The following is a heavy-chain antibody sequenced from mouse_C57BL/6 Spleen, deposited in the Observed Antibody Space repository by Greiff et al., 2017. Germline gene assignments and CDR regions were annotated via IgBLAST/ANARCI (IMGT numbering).Heavy chain of an antibody. CDR3: ARSGRRYAMDY. D-gene: IGHD3-1*01. J-gene: IGHJ4*01. CDR1: GFTFSDYE. V-gene: IGHV5-17*01. Sequence: EVQRVESGGGLVKPGGSLKLSCAASGFTFSDYEMHWVRQAPEKGLEWVAYISSGSSTIYYADTVKGRFTISRDNAKNTLFLQMTSLRSEDTAMYYCARSGRRYAMDYWGQGTSVTVSS. CDR2: ISSGSSTI.